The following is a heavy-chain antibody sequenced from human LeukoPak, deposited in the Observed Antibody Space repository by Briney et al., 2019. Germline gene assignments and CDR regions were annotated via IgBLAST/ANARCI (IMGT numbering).Heavy chain of an antibody. V-gene: IGHV4-59*12. Sequence: SETLSLTCTVSGGSITGYYWSWIRQPPGKGLEWIGYIYYSGSTYYNPSLKSRVTISVDTSKNQFSLKLSSVTAADTAVYYCARESGRPGYCSGGSCYSTYYYGMDVWGQGTTVTVSS. CDR2: IYYSGST. J-gene: IGHJ6*02. CDR3: ARESGRPGYCSGGSCYSTYYYGMDV. CDR1: GGSITGYY. D-gene: IGHD2-15*01.